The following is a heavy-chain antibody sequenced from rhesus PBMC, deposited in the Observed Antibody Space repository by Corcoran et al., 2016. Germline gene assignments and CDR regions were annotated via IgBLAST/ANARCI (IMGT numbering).Heavy chain of an antibody. Sequence: VEQLVESGGGLVQPGASLRLSCAASDFTFSSYDMHWFRQAPGKGLEGVAGISMGGGPYYPDFVKGRFTISRDKAKNSLYLQMNSLRAEDTAVYYCARGYRFDVWGPGVLVTVSS. J-gene: IGHJ5-1*01. CDR2: ISMGGGP. CDR3: ARGYRFDV. CDR1: DFTFSSYD. V-gene: IGHV3-132*01.